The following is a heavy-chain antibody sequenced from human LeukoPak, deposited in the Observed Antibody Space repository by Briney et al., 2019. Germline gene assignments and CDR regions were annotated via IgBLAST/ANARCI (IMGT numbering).Heavy chain of an antibody. D-gene: IGHD2-15*01. CDR1: GFTFSSYG. V-gene: IGHV3-23*01. CDR3: ARGRAVVAASDSWFDP. J-gene: IGHJ5*02. Sequence: GGSLRLSCAASGFTFSSYGMSWVRQAPGKGLEWVSAISGSGGSTYYADSVKGRFTISRDNSKNTLYLQMNSLRAEDTAVYYCARGRAVVAASDSWFDPWGQGTLVTVSS. CDR2: ISGSGGST.